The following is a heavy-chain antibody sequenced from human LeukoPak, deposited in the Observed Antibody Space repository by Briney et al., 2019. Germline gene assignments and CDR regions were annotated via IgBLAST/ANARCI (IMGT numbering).Heavy chain of an antibody. CDR1: GFTFSAYG. Sequence: GGSLRLSCAASGFTFSAYGMHWVRQAPGKGLEWVAFIRYDGSNKYYADSVKGRFTTSRDNSKNTLYLQMNSLRAEDTAVYYCAHIVVVPAATDYWGQGTLVTVSS. CDR3: AHIVVVPAATDY. CDR2: IRYDGSNK. J-gene: IGHJ4*02. V-gene: IGHV3-30*02. D-gene: IGHD2-2*01.